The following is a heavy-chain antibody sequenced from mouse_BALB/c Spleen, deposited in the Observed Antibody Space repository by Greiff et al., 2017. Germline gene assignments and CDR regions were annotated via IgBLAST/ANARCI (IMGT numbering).Heavy chain of an antibody. CDR3: ARRESTMITTGGFAY. CDR1: GFTFSSYT. CDR2: ISSGGSYT. Sequence: EVKLVESGGGLVKPGGSLKLSCAASGFTFSSYTMSWVRQTPEKRLEWVATISSGGSYTYYPDSVKGRFTISRDNAKNTLYLQMSSLKSEDTAMYYCARRESTMITTGGFAYWGQGTLVTVSA. D-gene: IGHD2-4*01. J-gene: IGHJ3*01. V-gene: IGHV5-6*03.